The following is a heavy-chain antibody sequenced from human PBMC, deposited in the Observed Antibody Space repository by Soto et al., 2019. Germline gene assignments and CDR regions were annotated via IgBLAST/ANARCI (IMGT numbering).Heavy chain of an antibody. V-gene: IGHV4-38-2*01. D-gene: IGHD3-3*01. CDR3: ARGITISLSHDY. CDR1: GYSISSGYY. Sequence: SETLSLTCAVSGYSISSGYYWGWIRQPPGKGLEWIGIIYHSGSTNYNPSLMSRVTISLDTSKNQFSLKLTSVTAADTAVYYCARGITISLSHDYWGQGTLVTVT. CDR2: IYHSGST. J-gene: IGHJ4*02.